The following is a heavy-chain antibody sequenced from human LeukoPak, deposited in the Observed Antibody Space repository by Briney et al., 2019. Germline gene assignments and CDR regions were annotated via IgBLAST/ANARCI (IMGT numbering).Heavy chain of an antibody. CDR2: ISYDGRDK. V-gene: IGHV3-30*18. CDR1: GFTFSNYG. D-gene: IGHD2-21*02. CDR3: AKDSVLTSIPPYFYGMDV. Sequence: GRSLRLSCVVSGFTFSNYGMYWVRQAPGKGLEWVAVISYDGRDKFYGDSVKGRFTISRDNSRNTLYLQMNSLKVEDTAVYYCAKDSVLTSIPPYFYGMDVWGQGTTVTVSS. J-gene: IGHJ6*02.